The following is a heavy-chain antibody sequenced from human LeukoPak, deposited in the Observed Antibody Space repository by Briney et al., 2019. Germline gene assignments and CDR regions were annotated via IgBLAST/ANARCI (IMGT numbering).Heavy chain of an antibody. D-gene: IGHD6-6*01. V-gene: IGHV1-2*02. Sequence: GVSVKVSCKTSGYNFTGYHIHWVRQAPGQGLEWMGWIHPGTGDTRYTRKFQGRVTMTRDTSINTAYLELSGLKSNDTAVYYCARKGAEYSRSPLLNAWFDPWGQGTLITVSS. CDR1: GYNFTGYH. CDR2: IHPGTGDT. J-gene: IGHJ5*02. CDR3: ARKGAEYSRSPLLNAWFDP.